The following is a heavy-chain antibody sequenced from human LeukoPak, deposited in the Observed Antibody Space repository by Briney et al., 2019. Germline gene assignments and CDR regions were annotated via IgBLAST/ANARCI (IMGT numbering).Heavy chain of an antibody. CDR1: GYTFTTYS. Sequence: SVKVSCKALGYTFTTYSISWVHQAPGQGLEWMGWISAYNGNTNYAQKFQGRITMTKDTSTSTAYMELSSLASDDTAVYYCARVGPGEAYYYGMDVWGQGTTVTVSS. J-gene: IGHJ6*02. CDR3: ARVGPGEAYYYGMDV. D-gene: IGHD3-16*01. CDR2: ISAYNGNT. V-gene: IGHV1-18*01.